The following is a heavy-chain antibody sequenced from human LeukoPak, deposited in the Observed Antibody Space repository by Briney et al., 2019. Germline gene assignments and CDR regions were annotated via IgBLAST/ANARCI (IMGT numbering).Heavy chain of an antibody. J-gene: IGHJ4*02. Sequence: SETLSLTCTVSGGSISSSSYYWGWIRQPPGKGLEWIGSIYYSGSTYYNPSLKSRVTISVDTSKNQFSLKLSSVTAADTAVYYCASFYDSSGYYYAPSPQWGQGTLVTVSS. V-gene: IGHV4-39*07. D-gene: IGHD3-22*01. CDR3: ASFYDSSGYYYAPSPQ. CDR1: GGSISSSSYY. CDR2: IYYSGST.